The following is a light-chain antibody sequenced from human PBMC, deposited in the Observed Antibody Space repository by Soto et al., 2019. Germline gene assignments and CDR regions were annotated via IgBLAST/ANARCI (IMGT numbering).Light chain of an antibody. CDR1: QTISTD. CDR2: GAS. CDR3: QQNNKWPPVT. V-gene: IGKV3-15*01. Sequence: EVVMTQSPATVSVFPGEGVTISCRASQTISTDLAWYQQKPGQAPRLLIYGASTRATGVPDRFSGGGSGTEFTLTISSLQSEDFAFYYCQQNNKWPPVTFGGGTKVDIK. J-gene: IGKJ4*01.